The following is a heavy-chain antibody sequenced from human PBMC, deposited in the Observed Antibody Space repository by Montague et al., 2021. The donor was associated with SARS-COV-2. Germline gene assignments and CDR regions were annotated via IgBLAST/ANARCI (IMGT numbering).Heavy chain of an antibody. Sequence: SETLSLTCTVSAGSINNHYWSWIRQPPGKELEWIAYVYFSGTAYYNPSLKSRVTISVDTSRNQFSLQLTSVTAADTAVYYCARRPSSAWSFDYGGQEHWSPSP. CDR2: VYFSGTA. CDR3: ARRPSSAWSFDY. CDR1: AGSINNHY. J-gene: IGHJ4*01. D-gene: IGHD6-13*01. V-gene: IGHV4-59*08.